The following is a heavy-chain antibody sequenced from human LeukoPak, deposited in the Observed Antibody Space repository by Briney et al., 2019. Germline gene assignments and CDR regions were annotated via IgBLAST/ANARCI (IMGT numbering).Heavy chain of an antibody. J-gene: IGHJ4*02. CDR2: VSDSGDST. CDR1: GITFSSYA. V-gene: IGHV3-23*01. CDR3: AKGLRYFSL. D-gene: IGHD3-3*01. Sequence: PGGSLRLSCVDSGITFSSYAMGWVRQAPGKGLEWVSIVSDSGDSTYYADSVKGRFTISRDYSKNTLYLQMNSLRAEDTAIYYCAKGLRYFSLWGQGALVTVSS.